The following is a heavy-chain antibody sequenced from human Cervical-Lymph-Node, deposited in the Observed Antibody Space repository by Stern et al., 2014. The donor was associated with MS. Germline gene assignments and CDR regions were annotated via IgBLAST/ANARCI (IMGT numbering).Heavy chain of an antibody. CDR1: GYIFTTYG. Sequence: VQLVQSGAEVKKPGASVKVSCTASGYIFTTYGMSWVRQAPGQGLEWMRWISTNNGDTSFAQKLQGRVAMTTDTSTSTAYMELRNLRSDDTAVYYCARDDYGTYYGLDVWGLGTPVTVSS. CDR3: ARDDYGTYYGLDV. J-gene: IGHJ6*02. D-gene: IGHD4/OR15-4a*01. CDR2: ISTNNGDT. V-gene: IGHV1-18*01.